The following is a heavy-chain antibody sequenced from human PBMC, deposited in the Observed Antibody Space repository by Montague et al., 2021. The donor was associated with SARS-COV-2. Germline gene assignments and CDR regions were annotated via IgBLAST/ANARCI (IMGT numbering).Heavy chain of an antibody. CDR2: INHRGST. J-gene: IGHJ3*02. D-gene: IGHD3-3*01. CDR1: GGSFSGYY. V-gene: IGHV4-34*01. Sequence: SETRSLTCAVYGGSFSGYYWSWIRQSPGKGLEWIGEINHRGSTNYNPSLKSRVIKSVDTSKNQFSLKLSSVTAADTAVYYCARGTGPRSITLFGVIISGHVFDIWGQGTMVTVSS. CDR3: ARGTGPRSITLFGVIISGHVFDI.